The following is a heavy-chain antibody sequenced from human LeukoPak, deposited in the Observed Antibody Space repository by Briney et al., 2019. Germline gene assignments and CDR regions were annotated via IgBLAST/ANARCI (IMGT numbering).Heavy chain of an antibody. CDR2: ISSSSSTI. J-gene: IGHJ3*02. CDR1: GFTFSSYS. D-gene: IGHD3-16*01. Sequence: GGSLRLSCAASGFTFSSYSMNWVRQAPGKGLEWVSYISSSSSTIYYADSVKGRFTISRDNAKNPLYLQMNSLRAEDTAVYYCASRTLSIWADAFDIWGQGTMVTVSS. CDR3: ASRTLSIWADAFDI. V-gene: IGHV3-48*01.